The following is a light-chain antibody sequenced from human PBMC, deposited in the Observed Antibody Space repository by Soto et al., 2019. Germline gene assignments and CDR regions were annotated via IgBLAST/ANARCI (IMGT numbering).Light chain of an antibody. Sequence: QTVVTQEPSVTVSPGGTVTLTCGSSTGAVTSGHFPFWFQQKPGQAPRTLIHDTSDTYSWTPARFSGSLLGDKAALTLSGAQPEDEADYYCLLSYGGARVFGGGTKLTVL. J-gene: IGLJ2*01. CDR1: TGAVTSGHF. CDR3: LLSYGGARV. V-gene: IGLV7-46*01. CDR2: DTS.